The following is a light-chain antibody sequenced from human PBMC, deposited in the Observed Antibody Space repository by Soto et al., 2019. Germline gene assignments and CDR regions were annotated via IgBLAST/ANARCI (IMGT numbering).Light chain of an antibody. CDR2: GAS. CDR1: QSVSXX. CDR3: XQXXNXPPWT. J-gene: IGKJ1*01. V-gene: IGKV3-15*01. Sequence: EIVMTQSPATLSVSPGERXTLXXRASQSVSXXLAWYQQKPGQAPRLLIYGASTRATGIPARFSGSGSGTEFTLTISSLQSEXXXVXXXXQXXNXPPWTFGQGTKVEIK.